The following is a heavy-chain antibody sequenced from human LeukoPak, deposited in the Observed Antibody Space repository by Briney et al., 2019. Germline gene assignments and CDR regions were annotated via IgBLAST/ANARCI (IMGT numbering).Heavy chain of an antibody. D-gene: IGHD4-17*01. CDR2: IYYSGST. V-gene: IGHV4-59*08. Sequence: SETLSLTCGVYDGSFSSYYWSWIRQPPGKGLEWIGYIYYSGSTNYNPSLKSRVTISVDTSKNQFSLKLSSVTAADTAVYYCANSIDFDYGDYYFDYWGQGALVTISS. CDR1: DGSFSSYY. J-gene: IGHJ4*02. CDR3: ANSIDFDYGDYYFDY.